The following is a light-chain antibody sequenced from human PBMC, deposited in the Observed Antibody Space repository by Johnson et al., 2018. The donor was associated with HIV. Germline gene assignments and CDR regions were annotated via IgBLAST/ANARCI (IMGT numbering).Light chain of an antibody. V-gene: IGLV1-51*02. J-gene: IGLJ1*01. CDR1: SSNIGNNY. CDR3: GIWESSLSAYV. Sequence: QSVLTQPPSVSAAPGQKVTISCSGSSSNIGNNYVSWYQQLPGTAPKLLIYENNKRPSGIPDRFSGSKSGTSATLGITGLQTGDGANYYCGIWESSLSAYVFGTATKVTVL. CDR2: ENN.